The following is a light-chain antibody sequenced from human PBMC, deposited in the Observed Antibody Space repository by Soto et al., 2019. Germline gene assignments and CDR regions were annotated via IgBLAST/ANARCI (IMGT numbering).Light chain of an antibody. J-gene: IGLJ3*02. CDR3: QSYDTSLSGSWV. CDR1: SSKIGAGFD. V-gene: IGLV1-40*01. CDR2: GNN. Sequence: QSVLTQPPSVSGAPGQRVTMSCTGSSSKIGAGFDVHWYQQLPGTAPKLLIYGNNNRPSGVPDRFSGSKSGTSASLAITGLQSEDEADYYCQSYDTSLSGSWVFGGETKLTVL.